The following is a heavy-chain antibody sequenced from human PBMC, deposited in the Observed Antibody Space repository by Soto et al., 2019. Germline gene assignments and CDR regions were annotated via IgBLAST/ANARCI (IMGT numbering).Heavy chain of an antibody. CDR3: ARLPNKSPQN. Sequence: EVQLVESGGGIVHPGGSLRLSCVASGFTFSSYWMHWVRQAPGKGLVWVSSISNDGSSIYADPVKGRFTISRDNAKNTLYLQMNSLRAEDTAVYYCARLPNKSPQNWGQGTLVIVSP. CDR1: GFTFSSYW. CDR2: ISNDGSS. J-gene: IGHJ1*01. V-gene: IGHV3-74*01.